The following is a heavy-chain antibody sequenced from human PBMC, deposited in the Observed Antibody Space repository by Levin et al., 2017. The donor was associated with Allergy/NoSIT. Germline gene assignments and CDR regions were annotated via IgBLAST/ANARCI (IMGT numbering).Heavy chain of an antibody. J-gene: IGHJ6*03. CDR3: ARDVEGFSRYKPYCYMDV. Sequence: PSETLSLTCSVSGDSISRGFYYWSWIRQPAGEGLEWIGRIYVTGSTTYSPSLKSRVTISLYRSKDQVSLKINSVTAAGTAVYYCARDVEGFSRYKPYCYMDVWGKGTTVTVSS. CDR2: IYVTGST. V-gene: IGHV4-61*02. D-gene: IGHD5-12*01. CDR1: GDSISRGFYY.